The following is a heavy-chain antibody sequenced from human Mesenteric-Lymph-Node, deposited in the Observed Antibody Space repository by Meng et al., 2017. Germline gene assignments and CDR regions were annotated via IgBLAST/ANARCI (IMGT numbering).Heavy chain of an antibody. Sequence: GGSLRLSCSASGFLFSDYPMYWVRQAPGKGLEWVASINDVSTFKHYGDSVKGRFTISRDNARNLLYLQMNSLTAEDTAVYYCTGRPNFDYWGQGTLVTVSS. CDR2: INDVSTFK. CDR1: GFLFSDYP. V-gene: IGHV3-21*06. J-gene: IGHJ4*02. CDR3: TGRPNFDY.